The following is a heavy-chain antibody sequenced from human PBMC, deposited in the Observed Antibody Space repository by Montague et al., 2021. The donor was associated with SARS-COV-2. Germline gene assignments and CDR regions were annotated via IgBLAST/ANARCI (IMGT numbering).Heavy chain of an antibody. CDR2: IYSRGST. CDR1: GDSISSDY. CDR3: ARDLAPYYGSGSYYNPMDAFDI. Sequence: SETLSLTCTVSGDSISSDYWSWIRQPPGKGLEWIGYIYSRGSTNYNPSLKSRVTLSVDTSKNQFSLNLSSVTAADTAVYYCARDLAPYYGSGSYYNPMDAFDIWGQGAMVTVSS. D-gene: IGHD3-10*01. J-gene: IGHJ3*02. V-gene: IGHV4-4*09.